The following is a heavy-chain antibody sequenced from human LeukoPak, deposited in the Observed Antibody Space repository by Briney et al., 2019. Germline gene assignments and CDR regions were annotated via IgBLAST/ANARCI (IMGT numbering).Heavy chain of an antibody. CDR2: ISGSGVMT. CDR3: ARYSGYDDEGEYFDY. D-gene: IGHD5-12*01. V-gene: IGHV3-23*01. Sequence: PGGSLRLSCAASGFTFSDYAMTWVRQAPGKGLEWVATISGSGVMTYYADSVKGRFTVSGDNSKNTLYLQMNSLRAEDTAVYYCARYSGYDDEGEYFDYWGQGTLVTVSS. J-gene: IGHJ4*02. CDR1: GFTFSDYA.